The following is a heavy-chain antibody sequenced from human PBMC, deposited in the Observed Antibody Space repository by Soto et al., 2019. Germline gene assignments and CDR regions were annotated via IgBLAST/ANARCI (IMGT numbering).Heavy chain of an antibody. CDR3: ARHPSGYIGNLGY. J-gene: IGHJ4*02. CDR2: ITGSGVNR. D-gene: IGHD5-12*01. Sequence: PGGSLRLSCAASGFTFSSYAMSWVRQVPGKGLEWVSTITGSGVNRYHADSVQGRFTISRDNSEDTLYLQMNSLRAEDTAVYYCARHPSGYIGNLGYWGQGTMVTVSS. CDR1: GFTFSSYA. V-gene: IGHV3-23*01.